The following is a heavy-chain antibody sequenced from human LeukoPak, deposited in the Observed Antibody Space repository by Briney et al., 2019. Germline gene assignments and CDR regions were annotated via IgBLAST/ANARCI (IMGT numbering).Heavy chain of an antibody. V-gene: IGHV4-61*02. Sequence: SETLSLTCTVSGGSINSNTYFWNWIRQPPGKRLEWIERIYASGGTDYNPSLRSRLSMSINRSSNQISLTLRSVTAADTAVYYCARYVDPYDISPHSFDIWGQGTVVTVSS. CDR2: IYASGGT. D-gene: IGHD3-22*01. CDR1: GGSINSNTYF. CDR3: ARYVDPYDISPHSFDI. J-gene: IGHJ3*02.